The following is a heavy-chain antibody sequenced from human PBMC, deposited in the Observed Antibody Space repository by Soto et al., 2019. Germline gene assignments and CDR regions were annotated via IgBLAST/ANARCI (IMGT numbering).Heavy chain of an antibody. J-gene: IGHJ5*02. CDR1: GFTFDTYA. CDR2: ISGSGGST. D-gene: IGHD4-17*01. CDR3: AKDLYGDSPGDWFDP. V-gene: IGHV3-23*01. Sequence: GGSLRLSCAASGFTFDTYAMSWVRQAPGKGLEWVSAISGSGGSTYYADSVKGRFTISRDNSKNTLYLQMNSLRAEDTAVYYCAKDLYGDSPGDWFDPWRQGTLVTVSS.